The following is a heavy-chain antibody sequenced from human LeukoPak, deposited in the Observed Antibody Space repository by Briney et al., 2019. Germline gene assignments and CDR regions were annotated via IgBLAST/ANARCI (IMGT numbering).Heavy chain of an antibody. V-gene: IGHV3-23*01. CDR3: AKRGTMIVVVADYYFDY. Sequence: GGSLRLSCAASGFTFSSYAMSWVRQAPGKGLEWVSAISGSGGSTYYADSVKGRFTISRDNSKNTLYLQMNSLRAEDTAVYYCAKRGTMIVVVADYYFDYWGQGTLVTVSS. CDR2: ISGSGGST. CDR1: GFTFSSYA. J-gene: IGHJ4*02. D-gene: IGHD3-22*01.